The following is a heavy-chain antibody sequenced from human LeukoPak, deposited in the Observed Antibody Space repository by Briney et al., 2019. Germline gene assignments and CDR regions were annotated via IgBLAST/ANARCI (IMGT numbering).Heavy chain of an antibody. V-gene: IGHV1-18*01. CDR2: VSLFTGNT. CDR3: ARVYCSTTTCYLDY. J-gene: IGHJ4*02. D-gene: IGHD2-2*01. Sequence: GASVKVSCKASGYIFTTYGISWVRQAPGQGLDWMGWVSLFTGNTNYAQKFQGRVTMTTDTSTSTAYLDLRSLRSDDTAVYYCARVYCSTTTCYLDYWGQGTLVTVSS. CDR1: GYIFTTYG.